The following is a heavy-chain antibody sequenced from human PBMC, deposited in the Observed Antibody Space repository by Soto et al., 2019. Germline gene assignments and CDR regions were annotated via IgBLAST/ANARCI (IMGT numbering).Heavy chain of an antibody. CDR2: IYYSGTT. Sequence: PSETLSLTCTVSGGSINTGDYYWTWIRQPRGKGLEWIGYIYYSGTTYYNPSLKSRVSLSLDTSNNHFSLRLTSVTAADTAVYYCARGVDFEGFSPSGMDVWGQGTTVTVSS. CDR1: GGSINTGDYY. J-gene: IGHJ6*02. V-gene: IGHV4-30-4*01. CDR3: ARGVDFEGFSPSGMDV. D-gene: IGHD3-3*01.